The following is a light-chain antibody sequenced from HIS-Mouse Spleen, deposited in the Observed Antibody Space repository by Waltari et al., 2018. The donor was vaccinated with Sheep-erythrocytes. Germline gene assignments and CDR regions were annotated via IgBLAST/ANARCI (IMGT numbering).Light chain of an antibody. CDR2: EVS. Sequence: QSALTQPASVSGSPGQSITISCTGTSSDVGGYNYVSWYQQHPGKAPKPMIYEVSNRPSGVANRFSGSNSGNTATLTISGTQAMDEADYYCQAWDSSTAVFGGGTKLTVL. CDR1: SSDVGGYNY. J-gene: IGLJ2*01. CDR3: QAWDSSTAV. V-gene: IGLV2-14*01.